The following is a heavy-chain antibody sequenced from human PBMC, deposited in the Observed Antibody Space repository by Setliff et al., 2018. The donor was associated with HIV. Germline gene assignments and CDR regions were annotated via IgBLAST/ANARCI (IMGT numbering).Heavy chain of an antibody. CDR2: IRSKAYAGTT. Sequence: RLSCTASGFTFGDYAMSWVRQAPGKGLEWVGFIRSKAYAGTTEYAASVKGRFTISRDDSKSIAYLQMNSLKTEDTAVYYCSRNGWYTNSWHYYYYYMDVWGKGTTVTVSS. J-gene: IGHJ6*03. CDR1: GFTFGDYA. CDR3: SRNGWYTNSWHYYYYYMDV. V-gene: IGHV3-49*04. D-gene: IGHD6-19*01.